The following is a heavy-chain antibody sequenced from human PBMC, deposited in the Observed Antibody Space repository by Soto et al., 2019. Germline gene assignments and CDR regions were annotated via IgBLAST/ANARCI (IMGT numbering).Heavy chain of an antibody. J-gene: IGHJ4*02. V-gene: IGHV3-53*01. CDR3: ARDGRGLGKLSLFEY. Sequence: EVQLVESGGGLIQPGGSQRLSCAASGFTVNSDYMNWIRQTPGKGLEWVAFIYNGESTHYADSVKGRFTISSDRSKNTLYLQMNSLRIDDTAVYYCARDGRGLGKLSLFEYWGQGTLVTVSS. CDR2: IYNGEST. CDR1: GFTVNSDY. D-gene: IGHD3-16*01.